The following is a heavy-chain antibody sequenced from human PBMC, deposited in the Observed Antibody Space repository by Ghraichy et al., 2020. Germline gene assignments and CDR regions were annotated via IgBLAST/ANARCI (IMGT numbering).Heavy chain of an antibody. CDR1: GFTFSDYA. V-gene: IGHV3-23*01. CDR2: ISSSGGST. Sequence: GALNISCAASGFTFSDYAMSWVRQAPGKGLEWVSAISSSGGSTYYADSVKGRFTISRDNSKNTLYLQMNSLRAEDTAVYYCARDLLSASSDYWGQGTLVTVSS. CDR3: ARDLLSASSDY. D-gene: IGHD2-15*01. J-gene: IGHJ4*02.